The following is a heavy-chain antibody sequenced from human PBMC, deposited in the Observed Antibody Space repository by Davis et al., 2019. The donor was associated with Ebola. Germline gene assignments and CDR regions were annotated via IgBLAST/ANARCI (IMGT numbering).Heavy chain of an antibody. J-gene: IGHJ4*02. D-gene: IGHD6-6*01. Sequence: SVKVSCKASGGTFSSYAISWVRQAPGQGLEWMGGIIPIFGTANYAQKFQGRVTMTRDTSTSTVYMELSSLRSEDTAVYYCARGLAPVPPSDYWGQGTLVTVSS. CDR3: ARGLAPVPPSDY. CDR2: IIPIFGTA. CDR1: GGTFSSYA. V-gene: IGHV1-69*05.